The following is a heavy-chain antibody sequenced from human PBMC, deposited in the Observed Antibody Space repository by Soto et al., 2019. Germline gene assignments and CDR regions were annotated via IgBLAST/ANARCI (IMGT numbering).Heavy chain of an antibody. CDR3: ASQLDIVLVPAAMPARGYYYGMDV. Sequence: QVQLVQSGAEVKKPGASVKVSCKASGYTFTSYDINWVRQATGQGLEWMGWMNPNSGNTGYAQKFQGRVTMTRNTSISTAYMELSSLRSEDTAVYYCASQLDIVLVPAAMPARGYYYGMDVWGQGTTVTVSS. V-gene: IGHV1-8*01. J-gene: IGHJ6*02. CDR1: GYTFTSYD. D-gene: IGHD2-2*01. CDR2: MNPNSGNT.